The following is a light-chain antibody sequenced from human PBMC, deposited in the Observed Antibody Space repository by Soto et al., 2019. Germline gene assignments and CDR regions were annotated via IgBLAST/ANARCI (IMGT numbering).Light chain of an antibody. CDR1: ETVTSSF. CDR2: GAS. CDR3: HQRQSWPRT. J-gene: IGKJ1*01. V-gene: IGKV3D-20*02. Sequence: EIVITQGPATLSVSPGERASLSCRASETVTSSFLAWYQHISGRAPRLVIYGASSRETGIPDRFSGSGSGTEFTLTISSLEPEDFAVYYCHQRQSWPRTFGQGTKVDIK.